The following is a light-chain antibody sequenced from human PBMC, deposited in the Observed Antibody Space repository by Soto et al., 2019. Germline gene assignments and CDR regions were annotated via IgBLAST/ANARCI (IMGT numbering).Light chain of an antibody. CDR1: QSVSNSY. J-gene: IGKJ1*01. V-gene: IGKV3-20*01. CDR2: GAS. Sequence: EIVLTQSPGTLSLSPGERATLSCRASQSVSNSYLAWYQQKPGQAPRLLIYGASSRATGIPDRFSGSGSGTDFTLTISRPEPEDFAVYYCQQYGSSPRTFGQGTQVEVK. CDR3: QQYGSSPRT.